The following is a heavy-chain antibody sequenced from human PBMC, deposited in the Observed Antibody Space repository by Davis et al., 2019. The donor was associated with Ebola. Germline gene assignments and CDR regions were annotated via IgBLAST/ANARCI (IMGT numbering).Heavy chain of an antibody. V-gene: IGHV3-23*01. CDR3: AKEPSSGYAFDI. J-gene: IGHJ3*02. Sequence: GESLKISCAASGFTFSAYHMNWVRQAPGKGLEWVANIRDSEVTYYADSVKGRFTISRDNSKSTLYLQMVSLRAEDTALYYCAKEPSSGYAFDIWGQGTMVTVSS. CDR2: IRDSEVT. D-gene: IGHD3-22*01. CDR1: GFTFSAYH.